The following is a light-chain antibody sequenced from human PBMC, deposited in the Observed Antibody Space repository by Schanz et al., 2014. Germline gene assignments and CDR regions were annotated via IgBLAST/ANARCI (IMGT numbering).Light chain of an antibody. CDR3: LSYDTSLGGRHWV. Sequence: QSVLTQPPSVSGAPGQRVTISCTGSSSNIGAGYGVHWYQQLPGTAPKLLIYDNSRRPSGVPDRFSGSKSGTSASLAITGLQAEDEADYDCLSYDTSLGGRHWVFGGGTKLTVL. V-gene: IGLV1-40*01. CDR1: SSNIGAGYG. J-gene: IGLJ3*02. CDR2: DNS.